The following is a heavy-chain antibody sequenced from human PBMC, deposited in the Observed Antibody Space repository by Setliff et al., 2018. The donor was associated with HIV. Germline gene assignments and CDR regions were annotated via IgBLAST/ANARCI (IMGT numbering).Heavy chain of an antibody. Sequence: PSETLSLTCTVSGGSISSYCWNWIRQPPGKGPEWIGYIFASGSSLYNPSLQSRVGISIDTSKNQFSLKLSSVTAADTAVYYCARRIDNSGSLPAKNWFDTWGQGRLVTVSS. CDR2: IFASGSS. CDR1: GGSISSYC. J-gene: IGHJ5*02. CDR3: ARRIDNSGSLPAKNWFDT. V-gene: IGHV4-4*09. D-gene: IGHD3-10*01.